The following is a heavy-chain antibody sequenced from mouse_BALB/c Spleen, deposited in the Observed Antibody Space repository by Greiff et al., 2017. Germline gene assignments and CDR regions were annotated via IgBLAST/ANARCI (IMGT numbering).Heavy chain of an antibody. CDR3: ARGPYGNYDYYAMDY. CDR2: INPYNGDT. CDR1: GYSFTGYC. D-gene: IGHD2-1*01. Sequence: VQLQQPGAELVRPGASVKISCKASGYSFTGYCINWVMPSHGKSLEWIGRINPYNGDTFYNQKFKGKATLTVDKSSSTAPMELRSLASEDSAVYYCARGPYGNYDYYAMDYWGQGTSVTVSS. J-gene: IGHJ4*01. V-gene: IGHV1-20*02.